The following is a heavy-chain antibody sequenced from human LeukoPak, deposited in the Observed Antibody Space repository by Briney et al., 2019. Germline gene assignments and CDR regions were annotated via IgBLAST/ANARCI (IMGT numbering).Heavy chain of an antibody. V-gene: IGHV1-8*03. J-gene: IGHJ5*02. Sequence: GASVKVSCKASGYTLTSYDINWVRQATGQGLEWMGWMNPNSGNTGYAQKFQGRVTITRNTSISTAYMELSSLRSEDTAVYYCARVGSDDGIDSTTYHYHPNWFDPWGQGTLVTVSS. CDR3: ARVGSDDGIDSTTYHYHPNWFDP. CDR2: MNPNSGNT. CDR1: GYTLTSYD. D-gene: IGHD3-10*01.